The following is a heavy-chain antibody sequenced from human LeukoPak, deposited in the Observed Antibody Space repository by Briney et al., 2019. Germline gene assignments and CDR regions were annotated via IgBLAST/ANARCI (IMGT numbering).Heavy chain of an antibody. Sequence: SETLSLTCTVSGGSLRSYYWSWLRQPPGKGLEGFGYIYYSGSTNYNPSLKSRVTISVDTSKNQFSLRLSSVTAADTAVYYCARHVVSATVVDGTPLNYWGQGTLVTVSS. CDR2: IYYSGST. CDR1: GGSLRSYY. D-gene: IGHD4-11*01. V-gene: IGHV4-59*08. CDR3: ARHVVSATVVDGTPLNY. J-gene: IGHJ4*02.